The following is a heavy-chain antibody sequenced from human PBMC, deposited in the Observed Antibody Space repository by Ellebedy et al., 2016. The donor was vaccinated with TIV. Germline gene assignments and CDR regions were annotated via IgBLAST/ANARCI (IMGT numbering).Heavy chain of an antibody. J-gene: IGHJ4*02. Sequence: GGSLRLXCAASGFTFSNYAIHWVRQAPGKGLEWVAVISYDGTNKFYADSVKGRFTISRDNSKNTLYLQMNSLRAEDTAVHYCAREMVITWGNYFDYWGQGTLVTVSS. V-gene: IGHV3-30*14. CDR1: GFTFSNYA. CDR2: ISYDGTNK. D-gene: IGHD3-22*01. CDR3: AREMVITWGNYFDY.